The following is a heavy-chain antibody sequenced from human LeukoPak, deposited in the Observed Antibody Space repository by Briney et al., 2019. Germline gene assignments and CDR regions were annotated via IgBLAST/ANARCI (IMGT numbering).Heavy chain of an antibody. CDR3: ARDQVARAGQYYYYGMDV. Sequence: PSETLSLTCNVSGDSIRGFYWGWIRQPPGKGLEWIGYFDYSGGSNYNPALESRVIISVDTSKNQFSLKLRSPTAADTAVYYCARDQVARAGQYYYYGMDVWGQGTTVTVSS. CDR1: GDSIRGFY. J-gene: IGHJ6*02. V-gene: IGHV4-59*01. CDR2: FDYSGGS. D-gene: IGHD5-12*01.